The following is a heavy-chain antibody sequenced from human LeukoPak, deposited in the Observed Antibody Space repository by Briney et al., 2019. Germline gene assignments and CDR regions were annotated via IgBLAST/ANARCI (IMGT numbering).Heavy chain of an antibody. D-gene: IGHD7-27*01. CDR3: ARDETGDPTVGY. CDR2: IIPIFGIA. V-gene: IGHV1-69*04. J-gene: IGHJ4*02. CDR1: GGTFSSYA. Sequence: GASVKGSCKASGGTFSSYAISWVRQAPGRGLEWMGRIIPIFGIANYAQKFQGRVTITADKSTSTAYMELSSLRSEDTAVYYCARDETGDPTVGYWGQGTLVTVSS.